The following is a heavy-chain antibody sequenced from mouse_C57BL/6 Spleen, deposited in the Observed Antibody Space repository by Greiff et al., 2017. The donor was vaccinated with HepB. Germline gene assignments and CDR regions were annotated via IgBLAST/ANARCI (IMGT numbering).Heavy chain of an antibody. CDR1: GYAFSSSW. CDR2: IYPGDGDT. J-gene: IGHJ2*01. V-gene: IGHV1-82*01. CDR3: ANLNYYGLYYFDY. Sequence: QVQLQQSGPELVKPGASVKISCKASGYAFSSSWMNWVKQRPGKGLEWIGRIYPGDGDTNYNGKFKGKATLTADKSSSTAYMQLSSLTSEDSAVYFCANLNYYGLYYFDYWGQGTTLTVSS. D-gene: IGHD1-1*01.